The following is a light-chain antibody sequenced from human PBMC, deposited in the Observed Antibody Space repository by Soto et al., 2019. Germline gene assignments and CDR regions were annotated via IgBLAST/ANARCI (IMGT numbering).Light chain of an antibody. CDR2: GAS. J-gene: IGKJ4*01. V-gene: IGKV3-20*01. CDR3: QQYGNSPALT. CDR1: QSVGHNY. Sequence: EIVLTQSPGTLSLSPGERATLSCRASQSVGHNYLAWYQQKPGQAPRLLIYGASSRATGIPDRFSGSASGTHFTLTISRLETEDFALYYCQQYGNSPALTFGGGTKVEI.